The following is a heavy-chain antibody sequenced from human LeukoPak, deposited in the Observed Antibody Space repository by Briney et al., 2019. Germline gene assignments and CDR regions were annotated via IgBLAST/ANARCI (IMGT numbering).Heavy chain of an antibody. Sequence: GGSLRLSCEASGFSFTNAWMNWVRQAPGKGLEWVANIKQDGSEKYYVDSVKGRFTISRDNAKNSLYLQMNSLRAEDTAVYYCASVQGSSWYDYWGQGTLVTVSS. D-gene: IGHD6-13*01. V-gene: IGHV3-7*01. J-gene: IGHJ4*02. CDR2: IKQDGSEK. CDR3: ASVQGSSWYDY. CDR1: GFSFTNAW.